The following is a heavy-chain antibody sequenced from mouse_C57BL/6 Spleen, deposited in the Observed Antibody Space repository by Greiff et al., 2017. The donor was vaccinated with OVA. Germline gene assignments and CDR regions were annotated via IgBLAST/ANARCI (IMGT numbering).Heavy chain of an antibody. Sequence: DVKLQESGPGLVKPSQSLSLTCSVTGYSITSGYYWNWIRQFPGNKLEWMGYISYDGSNNYNPSLKNRISITRDTSKNQFFLKLNSVTTEDTATYYCAREGYGVTSRDYFDYWGQGTTLTVSS. J-gene: IGHJ2*01. CDR2: ISYDGSN. D-gene: IGHD2-2*01. CDR3: AREGYGVTSRDYFDY. V-gene: IGHV3-6*01. CDR1: GYSITSGYY.